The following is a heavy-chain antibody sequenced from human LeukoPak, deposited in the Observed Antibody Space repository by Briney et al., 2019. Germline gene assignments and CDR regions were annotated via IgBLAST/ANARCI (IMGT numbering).Heavy chain of an antibody. CDR3: ARDYGSGSYWGGYFDY. J-gene: IGHJ4*02. CDR2: IYYSGST. CDR1: GGSISSYY. V-gene: IGHV4-59*12. D-gene: IGHD3-10*01. Sequence: PSETLSLTCSVSGGSISSYYWSWIRQPPGKGLEWIGYIYYSGSTNYNPSLKSRVTISVDRSKNQFSLKLSSVTAADTAVYYCARDYGSGSYWGGYFDYWGQGTLVTVSS.